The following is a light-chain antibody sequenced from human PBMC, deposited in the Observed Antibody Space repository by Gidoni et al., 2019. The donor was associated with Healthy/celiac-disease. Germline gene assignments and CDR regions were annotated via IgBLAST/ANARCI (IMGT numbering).Light chain of an antibody. J-gene: IGKJ3*01. CDR2: AAS. CDR3: QQSYSTLFT. V-gene: IGKV1-39*01. Sequence: QMTQSPSSLAASVGDRATITCRASQSISSYLNWYQQKPGKAPKLLIYAASSLQSGVPSRFSGSGSGTDFTLTISSLQPDDFATYFCQQSYSTLFTFGPXTKVDIK. CDR1: QSISSY.